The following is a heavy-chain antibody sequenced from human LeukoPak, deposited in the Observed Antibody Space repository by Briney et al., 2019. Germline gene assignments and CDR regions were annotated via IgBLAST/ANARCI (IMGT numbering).Heavy chain of an antibody. V-gene: IGHV3-30*04. Sequence: GGSLRLSCAASGFTFSRYAMHWVRQAPGKGLEWVAVISYDGSNKYYADSVKGRFTISRDNSKNTLYLQMNSLRAEDTAVYYCARGERAAAYFPVDYWGQGTLVTVSS. CDR1: GFTFSRYA. CDR3: ARGERAAAYFPVDY. CDR2: ISYDGSNK. J-gene: IGHJ4*02. D-gene: IGHD6-13*01.